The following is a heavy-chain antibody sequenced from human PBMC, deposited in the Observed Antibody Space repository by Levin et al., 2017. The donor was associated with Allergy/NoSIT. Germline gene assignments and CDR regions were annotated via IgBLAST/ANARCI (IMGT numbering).Heavy chain of an antibody. D-gene: IGHD2-8*02. CDR2: ISNSSSYI. J-gene: IGHJ4*02. CDR1: GFTFSSYS. V-gene: IGHV3-21*01. Sequence: GGSLRLSCAASGFTFSSYSMNWVRQAPGKGLEWVSSISNSSSYIYYADSVKGRFTISRDNAKNSLYLQMNSLRAEDTAVYYCAVLEKTGRDDYWGQGPLVTVSS. CDR3: AVLEKTGRDDY.